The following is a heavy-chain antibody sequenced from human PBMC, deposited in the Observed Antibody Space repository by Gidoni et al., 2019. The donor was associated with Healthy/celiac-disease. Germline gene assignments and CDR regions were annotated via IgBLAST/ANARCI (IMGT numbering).Heavy chain of an antibody. J-gene: IGHJ4*02. CDR3: ARDPSYYYGSGSYFDY. V-gene: IGHV3-64*01. D-gene: IGHD3-10*01. CDR2: ISSNGGST. CDR1: AFTFSSYA. Sequence: EVQLVESGGGLVQPGGSLRPSCAASAFTFSSYAMHWVRQAPGKGLEYVSAISSNGGSTYYANSVKGRFTISRDNSKNTLYLQMGSLRAEDMAVYYCARDPSYYYGSGSYFDYWGQGTLVTVSS.